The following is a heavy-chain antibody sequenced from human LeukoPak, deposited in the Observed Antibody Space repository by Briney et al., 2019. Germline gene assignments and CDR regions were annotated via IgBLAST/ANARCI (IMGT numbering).Heavy chain of an antibody. V-gene: IGHV4-30-2*01. D-gene: IGHD5-18*01. J-gene: IGHJ4*02. Sequence: SETLSLTCAVSGGSISSGGYSWSWIRQPPGKGLEWIGYIYHSGSTYYNPSLKSRVTISVDRSKNQFSLKLSSVAAADTAVYYCARDGSYGHFDYWGQGTLVTVSS. CDR3: ARDGSYGHFDY. CDR1: GGSISSGGYS. CDR2: IYHSGST.